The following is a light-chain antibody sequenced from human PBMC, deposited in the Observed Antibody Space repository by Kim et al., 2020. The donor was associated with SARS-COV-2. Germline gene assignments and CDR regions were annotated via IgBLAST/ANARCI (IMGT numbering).Light chain of an antibody. CDR1: SSNIGTNP. V-gene: IGLV1-47*01. CDR2: GSD. Sequence: QSVLTQPPSASGAPGQRVTISCSGSSSNIGTNPVYWYQQLPGTAPNRFIFGSDQRPSGVPDRFSGSKSGTSASLAISGLRSEDEADFYCATWDDSLSGYVFGTGTKVTVL. CDR3: ATWDDSLSGYV. J-gene: IGLJ1*01.